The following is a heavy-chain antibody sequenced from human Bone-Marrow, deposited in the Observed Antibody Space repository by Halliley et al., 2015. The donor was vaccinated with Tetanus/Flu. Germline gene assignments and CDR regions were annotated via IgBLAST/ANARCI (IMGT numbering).Heavy chain of an antibody. CDR3: ARHRSTASISGFDP. V-gene: IGHV5-10-1*01. D-gene: IGHD2-15*01. Sequence: GRIDPSDSYTNYSPSFEGHVTISVDKSINTAYLRWSSLKASDSAIYFCARHRSTASISGFDPWGQGTLVTVSS. J-gene: IGHJ5*02. CDR2: IDPSDSYT.